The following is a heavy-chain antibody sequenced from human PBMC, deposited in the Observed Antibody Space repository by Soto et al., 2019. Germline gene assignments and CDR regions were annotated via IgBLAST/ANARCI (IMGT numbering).Heavy chain of an antibody. CDR3: ARHLSVSRGWFGELLPSPSY. CDR1: GGSISSSSYY. CDR2: IYYSGST. J-gene: IGHJ4*02. D-gene: IGHD3-10*01. V-gene: IGHV4-39*01. Sequence: QLQLKESGPGLVKPSETLSLTCTVSGGSISSSSYYWGWIRQPPGKGLEWIGSIYYSGSTYYNPSLKSRVSISVDTSKNQFSLKLSSVTAADTAVYYCARHLSVSRGWFGELLPSPSYWGQGTLVTVSS.